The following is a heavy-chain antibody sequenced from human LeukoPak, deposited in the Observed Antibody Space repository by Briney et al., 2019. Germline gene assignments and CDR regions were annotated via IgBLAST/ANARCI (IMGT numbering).Heavy chain of an antibody. V-gene: IGHV5-51*01. J-gene: IGHJ4*02. Sequence: SGESLKISCKGSGYSSTSYWIGWVRQMPGKGLEWMGIIYPGDSDTRYSPSFQGQVTISADKSISTAYLQWSSLKASDTAMYYCARLPYITMVRGVRGYFDYWGQGTLVTVSS. CDR2: IYPGDSDT. CDR3: ARLPYITMVRGVRGYFDY. CDR1: GYSSTSYW. D-gene: IGHD3-10*01.